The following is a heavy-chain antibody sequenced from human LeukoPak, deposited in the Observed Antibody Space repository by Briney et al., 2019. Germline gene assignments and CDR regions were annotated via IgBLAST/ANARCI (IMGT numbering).Heavy chain of an antibody. D-gene: IGHD2-2*01. CDR1: GFTFSSYA. V-gene: IGHV3-21*01. Sequence: TGGSLRLSRAASGFTFSSYAMNWVRQAPGKGLEWVSSISSSSSYIYYADSVKGRFTISRDNAKNSLYLQMNSLRAEDTAVYYCARRPAAMKGEDYWGQGTLVTVSS. CDR3: ARRPAAMKGEDY. J-gene: IGHJ4*02. CDR2: ISSSSSYI.